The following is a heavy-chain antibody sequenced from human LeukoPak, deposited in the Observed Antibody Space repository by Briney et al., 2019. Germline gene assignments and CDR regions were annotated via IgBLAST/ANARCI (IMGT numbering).Heavy chain of an antibody. CDR3: ARDHTDGYFDWLSTTYFDY. Sequence: ASVKVSCKASGYTFTGYYMHWVRQAPGQGLEWMGWINPNSGGTNYAQKSQGRVTMTRDTSISTAYMELSRLRSDDTAVYYCARDHTDGYFDWLSTTYFDYWGQGTLVTVSS. CDR2: INPNSGGT. CDR1: GYTFTGYY. J-gene: IGHJ4*02. V-gene: IGHV1-2*02. D-gene: IGHD3-9*01.